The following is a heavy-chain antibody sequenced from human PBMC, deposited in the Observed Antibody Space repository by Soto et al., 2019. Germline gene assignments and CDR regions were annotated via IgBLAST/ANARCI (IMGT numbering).Heavy chain of an antibody. CDR3: ARSSEGSTVTPLYYMDV. J-gene: IGHJ6*03. Sequence: QVQLQESGPGLVKPSQTLSLTCTVSGGSISSGGYYWSWIRQHPGKGLEWIGYIYYSGGTYYNPSLKTRVTLSVDTTKTQFSLTLRSATAVETAVYYCARSSEGSTVTPLYYMDVWGKGTRVTVSS. CDR2: IYYSGGT. V-gene: IGHV4-31*03. CDR1: GGSISSGGYY. D-gene: IGHD4-17*01.